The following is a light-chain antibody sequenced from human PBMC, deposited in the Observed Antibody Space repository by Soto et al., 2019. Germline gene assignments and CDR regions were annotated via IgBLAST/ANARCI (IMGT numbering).Light chain of an antibody. Sequence: SYELTQPPSVSVSPGQTASITCSGDKLGDKYACWYQQKPGQSPVLVIYQDSKRPSGIPERFSGSKSGNIATLTISGTQAMDEADYYCQAWDSSTPVVFGGGTKLTVL. V-gene: IGLV3-1*01. CDR2: QDS. CDR3: QAWDSSTPVV. J-gene: IGLJ2*01. CDR1: KLGDKY.